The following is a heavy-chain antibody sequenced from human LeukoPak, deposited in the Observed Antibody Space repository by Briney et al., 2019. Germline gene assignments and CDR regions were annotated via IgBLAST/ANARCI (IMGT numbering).Heavy chain of an antibody. CDR1: GYTFTSYG. J-gene: IGHJ4*02. CDR2: ISAYNGNT. D-gene: IGHD3-10*01. CDR3: ARVKTTMVREDY. Sequence: GSSVKVSCKASGYTFTSYGISWVRQAPGQGLEWMGWISAYNGNTNYAQKLQGRVTMTTDTSTSTAYMEPRSLRSDDTAVYYCARVKTTMVREDYWGQGTLVTVSS. V-gene: IGHV1-18*04.